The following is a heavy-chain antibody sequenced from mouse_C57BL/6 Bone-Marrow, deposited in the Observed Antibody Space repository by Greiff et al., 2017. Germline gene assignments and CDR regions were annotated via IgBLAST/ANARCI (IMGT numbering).Heavy chain of an antibody. J-gene: IGHJ3*01. CDR1: GFTFSSYA. Sequence: EVKLEESGEGLVKPGGSLKLSCAASGFTFSSYAMSWVRQTPEKRLEWVAYISSGGDYIYYADTVKGRFTISRDNARNTLYLQMSSLKSEDTAMYYCTRGPKAWFAYWGQGTLVTVSA. V-gene: IGHV5-9-1*02. CDR2: ISSGGDYI. CDR3: TRGPKAWFAY.